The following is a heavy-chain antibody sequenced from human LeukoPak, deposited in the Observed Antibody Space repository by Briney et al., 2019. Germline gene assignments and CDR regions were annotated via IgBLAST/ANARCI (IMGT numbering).Heavy chain of an antibody. CDR3: AKGSYYASSGSFYFDY. CDR1: GFTFSSYA. J-gene: IGHJ4*02. V-gene: IGHV3-23*01. D-gene: IGHD3-22*01. Sequence: PGGSLRLSCAASGFTFSSYAMSWVRQAPGKGLEWVSGISGSGDNTYYADSVKGRFTISRANYKNTLYVQVNSLGTEDTAAYYCAKGSYYASSGSFYFDYWGQGTLVTVSS. CDR2: ISGSGDNT.